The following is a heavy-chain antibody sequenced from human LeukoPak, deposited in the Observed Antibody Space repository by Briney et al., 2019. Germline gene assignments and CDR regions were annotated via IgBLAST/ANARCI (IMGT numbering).Heavy chain of an antibody. V-gene: IGHV3-23*01. CDR2: IRSNGATA. Sequence: GGSLRLSCAVSGFIVNNKYMTWVRQAPGKGLEWVSTIRSNGATAYNADSVKGRFTISRDNSKNTVYLQMNSLRVEDTAIYYCARGQEFDDGVFDSWGQGTLVTVSS. CDR3: ARGQEFDDGVFDS. D-gene: IGHD1-1*01. J-gene: IGHJ4*02. CDR1: GFIVNNKY.